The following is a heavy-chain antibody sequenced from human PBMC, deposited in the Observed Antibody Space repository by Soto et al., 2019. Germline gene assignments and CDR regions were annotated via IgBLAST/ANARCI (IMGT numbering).Heavy chain of an antibody. V-gene: IGHV4-31*03. CDR1: GGSISSGGYY. J-gene: IGHJ6*02. CDR2: IYYSGST. CDR3: AREAPSGYYYYGMDV. Sequence: SETLSLTCTVSGGSISSGGYYWSWIRQHPGKGLEWIGYIYYSGSTYYNPSLKSRVTISVDTSKNQFSLKLSSVTAADTAVYYCAREAPSGYYYYGMDVWVQGTTVTVSS. D-gene: IGHD3-3*01.